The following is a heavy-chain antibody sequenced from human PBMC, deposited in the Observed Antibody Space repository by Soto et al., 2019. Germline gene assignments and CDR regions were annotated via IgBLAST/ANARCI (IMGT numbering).Heavy chain of an antibody. CDR3: ARDLGGGYYQIGWFDP. J-gene: IGHJ5*02. Sequence: QVQLQESGPGLVKPSQTLSLTCTVSGGSISSGGYYWSWIRQHPGKGLEWIGYIYYSGSTYYNPSLKSRVTISVDTSKNQFSLKLSSVTAADTAVYYCARDLGGGYYQIGWFDPWGQGTLVTVSS. D-gene: IGHD3-22*01. V-gene: IGHV4-31*03. CDR1: GGSISSGGYY. CDR2: IYYSGST.